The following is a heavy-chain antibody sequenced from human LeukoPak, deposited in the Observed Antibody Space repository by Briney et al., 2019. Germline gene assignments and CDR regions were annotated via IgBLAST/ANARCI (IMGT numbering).Heavy chain of an antibody. CDR1: GFTFSSYA. D-gene: IGHD1-26*01. CDR3: ASIQWELLSEVY. Sequence: GGSLRLSCAASGFTFSSYAMSWVRQAPGKGLEWVSAISGSGGSTYYADSVKGRFTISRDNAKNSLYLQMNSLRAEDTAVYYCASIQWELLSEVYWGQGTLVTVSS. CDR2: ISGSGGST. J-gene: IGHJ4*02. V-gene: IGHV3-23*01.